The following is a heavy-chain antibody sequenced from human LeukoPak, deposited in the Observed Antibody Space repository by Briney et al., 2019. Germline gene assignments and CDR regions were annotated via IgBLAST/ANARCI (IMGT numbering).Heavy chain of an antibody. CDR3: AKFPPIVVVPAAIAVFDY. CDR2: MSGSGGST. V-gene: IGHV3-23*01. D-gene: IGHD2-2*01. CDR1: GFTFSSYA. Sequence: GGSLRLSCAASGFTFSSYAMSWVRQAPGKGLEWVSAMSGSGGSTYYADSVRGRFPISRDNSKNALYLQKNSLRAEDTAVYYCAKFPPIVVVPAAIAVFDYWGQGTLVAVSS. J-gene: IGHJ4*02.